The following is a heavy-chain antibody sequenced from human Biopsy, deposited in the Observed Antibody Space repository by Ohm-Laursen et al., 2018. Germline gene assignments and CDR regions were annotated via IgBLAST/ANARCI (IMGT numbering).Heavy chain of an antibody. V-gene: IGHV3-33*01. CDR1: GFSFSSYG. CDR3: ARPTNARAGGAPFDI. CDR2: LWYDGTNK. J-gene: IGHJ3*02. Sequence: SLRLSCAASGFSFSSYGMHWVRQAPGKGLEWVAVLWYDGTNKYYADSVKGRFTISRDNSKNTLYLQMNSLRAEDTAMFYCARPTNARAGGAPFDIWGQGTMVTVSS. D-gene: IGHD1-1*01.